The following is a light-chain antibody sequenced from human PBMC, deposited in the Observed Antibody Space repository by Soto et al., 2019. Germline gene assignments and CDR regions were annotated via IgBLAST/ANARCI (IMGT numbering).Light chain of an antibody. CDR3: SSYAKSDSWV. V-gene: IGLV2-14*01. Sequence: QSVLTQPASVSGSPGQSITISCTTTNSDVGGRFNYVSWYQQHPGKAPKLIIYDVAYRPSGVSDRFSGSKSGYTASLTISGLQAEDEADYYCSSYAKSDSWVFGGGTKVTVL. CDR1: NSDVGGRFNY. J-gene: IGLJ3*02. CDR2: DVA.